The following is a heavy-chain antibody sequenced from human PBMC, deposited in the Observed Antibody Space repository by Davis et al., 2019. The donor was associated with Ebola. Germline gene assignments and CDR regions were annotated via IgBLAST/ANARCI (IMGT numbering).Heavy chain of an antibody. J-gene: IGHJ6*02. CDR3: ARDGENVVVPATGTGMDV. D-gene: IGHD2-2*01. CDR2: IIPIFGTA. V-gene: IGHV1-69*13. CDR1: GGTFSSYA. Sequence: SVKVSCKASGGTFSSYAISWVRQAPGQGLEWMGGIIPIFGTANYAQEFQGRVTITADESTSTAYMELSSLRSEDTAVYYCARDGENVVVPATGTGMDVWGQGTTVTVSS.